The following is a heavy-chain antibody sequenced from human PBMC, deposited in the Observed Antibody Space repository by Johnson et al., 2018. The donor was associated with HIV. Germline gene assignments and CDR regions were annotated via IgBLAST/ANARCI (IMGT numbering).Heavy chain of an antibody. CDR1: AFTFSRYA. D-gene: IGHD3-22*01. V-gene: IGHV3-30*14. CDR3: ARVSSGGAFDI. CDR2: ISYDGSNK. Sequence: QMQLVEYGGGVVQPGRSLRLSCAASAFTFSRYAMHWVRQAPGKGLEWVAFISYDGSNKYYADSVKGRFTISRENAKNSLYLQMNSLRAGDTAVYYCARVSSGGAFDIWGQGTMVTVSS. J-gene: IGHJ3*02.